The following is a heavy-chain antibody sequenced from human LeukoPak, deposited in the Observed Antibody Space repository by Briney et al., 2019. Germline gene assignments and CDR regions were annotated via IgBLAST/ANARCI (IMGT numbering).Heavy chain of an antibody. CDR3: ARTELGPIVGATAYFDY. CDR1: GYTFTSYA. CDR2: INAGNGNT. Sequence: ASVKVSCKASGYTFTSYAMHWVRQAPGQRLEWMGWINAGNGNTKYSQKFQGRVTITRDTSASTAYMELSSLRSEDTAVYYCARTELGPIVGATAYFDYWGQGTLVTVSS. D-gene: IGHD1-26*01. J-gene: IGHJ4*02. V-gene: IGHV1-3*01.